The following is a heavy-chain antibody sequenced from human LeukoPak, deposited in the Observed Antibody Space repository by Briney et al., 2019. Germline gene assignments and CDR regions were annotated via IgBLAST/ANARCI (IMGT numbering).Heavy chain of an antibody. D-gene: IGHD6-19*01. CDR2: ISAYNGNT. J-gene: IGHJ4*02. Sequence: ASVKVSCKASGYTFTSYGISWVRQAPGQGLEWMGWISAYNGNTNYAQKLQGRVTMTTDTSTSTAYMELRSLRSDDTAVYYCARDLPTRWLVLGPAFDYWGQGTLVPVSS. V-gene: IGHV1-18*01. CDR1: GYTFTSYG. CDR3: ARDLPTRWLVLGPAFDY.